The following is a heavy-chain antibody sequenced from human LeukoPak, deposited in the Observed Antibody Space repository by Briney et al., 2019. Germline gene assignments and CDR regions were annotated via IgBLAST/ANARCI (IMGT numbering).Heavy chain of an antibody. D-gene: IGHD6-19*01. CDR3: ARESERSGWYDY. Sequence: GGSLRLSCAASGFTFDDYAMRWVRQAPGKGLEWVSLISGDGGSTFYADSVKGRFTISRDNSKNSLYLQMSSLRSEDTALYYCARESERSGWYDYWGQGTLVTVSS. CDR1: GFTFDDYA. V-gene: IGHV3-43*02. CDR2: ISGDGGST. J-gene: IGHJ4*02.